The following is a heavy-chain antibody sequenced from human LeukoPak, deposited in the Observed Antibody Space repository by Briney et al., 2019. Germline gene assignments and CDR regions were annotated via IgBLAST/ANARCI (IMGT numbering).Heavy chain of an antibody. Sequence: SETLSLTCAVYGGSFSGYYWSWIRQPPGKGLEWIGEINHCGSTNYNPSLKSRVTISVDTSKNQFSLKLSSVTAADTAVYYCARGLYDYVWGSYRLTNFDYWGQGTLVTVSS. J-gene: IGHJ4*02. CDR3: ARGLYDYVWGSYRLTNFDY. CDR2: INHCGST. V-gene: IGHV4-34*01. D-gene: IGHD3-16*02. CDR1: GGSFSGYY.